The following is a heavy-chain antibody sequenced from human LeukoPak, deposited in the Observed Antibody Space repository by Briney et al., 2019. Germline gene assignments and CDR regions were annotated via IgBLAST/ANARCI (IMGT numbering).Heavy chain of an antibody. V-gene: IGHV4-34*01. CDR3: ARITYYYDSSGYPDI. CDR1: GGSFSGYY. J-gene: IGHJ3*02. CDR2: INHSGST. D-gene: IGHD3-22*01. Sequence: PSETLSLTCAVYGGSFSGYYWSWIRQPPGKGLEWIGEINHSGSTNYNPSLKSRVTISVDTSKNQFSLKLSSVTAADTAVYYCARITYYYDSSGYPDIWGQGIMVTVSS.